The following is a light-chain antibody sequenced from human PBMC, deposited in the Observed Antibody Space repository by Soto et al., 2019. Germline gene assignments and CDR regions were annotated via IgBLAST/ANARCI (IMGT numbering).Light chain of an antibody. CDR3: CSHAGTSTFV. J-gene: IGLJ1*01. CDR2: EDT. Sequence: QSALTQPASVSGSPGQSITISCTGTSSDVGGYNLVSWYQQNPGKAPKLILYEDTKRPSGVSNRFSGSKSGNTASLTISGLQAEDEADYYCCSHAGTSTFVFGTGTKVTVL. CDR1: SSDVGGYNL. V-gene: IGLV2-23*01.